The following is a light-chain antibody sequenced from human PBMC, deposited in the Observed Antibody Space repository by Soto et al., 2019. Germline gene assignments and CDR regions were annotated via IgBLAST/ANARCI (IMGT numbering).Light chain of an antibody. Sequence: DIQMTQSPSSLSASVGDRVTITCRASQSISSYLNWYQQKPGKAPKLLIYATSSLQSGVPSRFSGSGSGTDFTLTISTLQPEDFAIYSCQQTYSTPWTFDQGTKVEI. V-gene: IGKV1-39*01. CDR1: QSISSY. J-gene: IGKJ1*01. CDR2: ATS. CDR3: QQTYSTPWT.